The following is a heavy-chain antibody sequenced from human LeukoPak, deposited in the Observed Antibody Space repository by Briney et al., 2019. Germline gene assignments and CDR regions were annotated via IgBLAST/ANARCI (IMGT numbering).Heavy chain of an antibody. CDR1: GGSISSHY. Sequence: SETLSLTCTVSGGSISSHYWSWIRQPPGKGLEWIGYIYYSGSTNYNPSLKSRVTISVDTSKNQFSLKLSSVTAADTAVYYCAGGSSSWAFDYWGQGTLVTVSS. V-gene: IGHV4-59*11. CDR2: IYYSGST. J-gene: IGHJ4*02. D-gene: IGHD6-13*01. CDR3: AGGSSSWAFDY.